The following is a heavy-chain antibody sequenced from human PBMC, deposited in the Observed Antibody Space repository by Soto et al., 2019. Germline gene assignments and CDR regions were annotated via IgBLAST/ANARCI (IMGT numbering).Heavy chain of an antibody. D-gene: IGHD3-22*01. J-gene: IGHJ4*02. V-gene: IGHV3-23*01. Sequence: EVQLLESGGGLVQPGGSLRLSCAASGFTFSSYAMSWVRQAPGKGLEWVSAISGSGGSTYYADSVKGRFTISRDNSKNTLYLQMNSVRAEDTAVYYCAKDIMELYYYYSSGYSYWGQGTLVTVSS. CDR2: ISGSGGST. CDR1: GFTFSSYA. CDR3: AKDIMELYYYYSSGYSY.